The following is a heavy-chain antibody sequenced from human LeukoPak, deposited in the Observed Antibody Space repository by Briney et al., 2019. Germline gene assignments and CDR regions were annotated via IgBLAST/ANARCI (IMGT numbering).Heavy chain of an antibody. V-gene: IGHV3-11*05. CDR1: GFPFGEYY. CDR3: ARGHGGNVDY. J-gene: IGHJ4*02. D-gene: IGHD4-23*01. Sequence: GGSLRLSCTASGFPFGEYYMTWIRQAPGKGLEWVSYITTSSSYTNYADSVTGRFTISRDDAKNSLYLQMNSLGAEDTAVYFCARGHGGNVDYWGRGTLVTVSS. CDR2: ITTSSSYT.